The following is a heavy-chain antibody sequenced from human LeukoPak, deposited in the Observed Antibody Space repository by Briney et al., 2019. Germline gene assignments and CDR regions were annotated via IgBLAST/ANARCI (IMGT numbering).Heavy chain of an antibody. Sequence: SETLSLTCAVSGGSISHGYWWSWVRQPPGKGLEWIGEIFHSGTTNYNPSLKSRVTISVDKSKNQISLNVNSVSAADTAFYYCARNAAYNLDCWGRGTLVTVSS. CDR1: GGSISHGYW. D-gene: IGHD1-1*01. V-gene: IGHV4-4*02. CDR2: IFHSGTT. J-gene: IGHJ4*02. CDR3: ARNAAYNLDC.